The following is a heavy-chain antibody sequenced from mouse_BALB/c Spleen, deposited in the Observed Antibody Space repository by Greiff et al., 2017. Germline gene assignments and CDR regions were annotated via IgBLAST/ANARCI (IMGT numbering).Heavy chain of an antibody. Sequence: QVQLQQSGAELVKPGASVKLSCKASGYTFTSYYMYWVTQRPGQGLEWIGEINPSNGGTNFNEKFKSKATLTVDKSSSTAYMQLSSLTSEDSAVYYGTRPRYGYGSWFAYWGQGTLVTVSA. CDR1: GYTFTSYY. J-gene: IGHJ3*01. D-gene: IGHD1-2*01. V-gene: IGHV1S81*02. CDR2: INPSNGGT. CDR3: TRPRYGYGSWFAY.